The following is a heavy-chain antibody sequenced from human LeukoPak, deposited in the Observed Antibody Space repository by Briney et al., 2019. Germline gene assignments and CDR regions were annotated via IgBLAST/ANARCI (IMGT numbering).Heavy chain of an antibody. CDR1: GFTFRSYT. J-gene: IGHJ4*02. D-gene: IGHD2/OR15-2a*01. Sequence: GGSLRLSSAASGFTFRSYTMNWVRQAPGKGLEWVSYISSSSSYIYYAGSVKGRFTISRDNAKNSLYLQMNSLRAEDTAVYYCVRDLWYWGQGILVTVSS. V-gene: IGHV3-21*01. CDR2: ISSSSSYI. CDR3: VRDLWY.